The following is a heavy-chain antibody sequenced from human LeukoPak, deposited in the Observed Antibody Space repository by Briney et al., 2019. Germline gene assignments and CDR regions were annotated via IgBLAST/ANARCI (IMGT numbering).Heavy chain of an antibody. J-gene: IGHJ3*02. Sequence: GASVKVSCKASGGTFSSYAISWVRQAPGQGLEWLGRIIPIFGTANYAQKFQGRVTITTDESTSTAHMELSSLRSEDTAVYYCARRGDSSGYYYIGSAFDIWGQGTMVTVSS. CDR3: ARRGDSSGYYYIGSAFDI. D-gene: IGHD3-22*01. CDR1: GGTFSSYA. V-gene: IGHV1-69*05. CDR2: IIPIFGTA.